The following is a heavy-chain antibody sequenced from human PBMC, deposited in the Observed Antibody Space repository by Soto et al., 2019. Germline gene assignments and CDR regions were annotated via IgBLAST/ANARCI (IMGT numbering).Heavy chain of an antibody. CDR3: ARPHYYDSSEWSY. V-gene: IGHV3-33*08. CDR1: GFTFSDYY. D-gene: IGHD3-22*01. J-gene: IGHJ4*02. Sequence: GGSLRLSCAASGFTFSDYYMSWIRQAPGKGLEWVAVIWYDGSNKYYADSVKGRFTISRDNSKNTLYLQMNSLRAEDTAVYYCARPHYYDSSEWSYWGQGTLVTVSS. CDR2: IWYDGSNK.